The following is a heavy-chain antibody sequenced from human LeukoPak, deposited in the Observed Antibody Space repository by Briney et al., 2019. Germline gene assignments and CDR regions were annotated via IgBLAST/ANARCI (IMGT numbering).Heavy chain of an antibody. V-gene: IGHV4-4*07. J-gene: IGHJ4*02. CDR2: IYPSGST. Sequence: SETLSLTCTVSGGSISSYYWSWIRQPAGKGLEWIGRIYPSGSTNFNPSLKSRVTMSVDTSKNQFSLKLSSVTAADTAVYYCARGGLRFLEQGFDYWGQGTLVTVSS. D-gene: IGHD3-3*01. CDR1: GGSISSYY. CDR3: ARGGLRFLEQGFDY.